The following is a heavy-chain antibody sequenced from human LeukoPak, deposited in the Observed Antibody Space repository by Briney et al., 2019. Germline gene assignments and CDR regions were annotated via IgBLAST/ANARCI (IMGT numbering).Heavy chain of an antibody. CDR1: GFTVSSNY. CDR3: ARGFKYSSSWYLQTSYYFDY. J-gene: IGHJ4*02. V-gene: IGHV3-53*01. D-gene: IGHD6-13*01. CDR2: IYSGGST. Sequence: GGSLRLSCAGSGFTVSSNYMSWVRQAPGKGVEWVSVIYSGGSTYYADSVKGRFTISRDNSKNTLYLQMNSLRAEDTAVYYCARGFKYSSSWYLQTSYYFDYWGQGTLVTVSS.